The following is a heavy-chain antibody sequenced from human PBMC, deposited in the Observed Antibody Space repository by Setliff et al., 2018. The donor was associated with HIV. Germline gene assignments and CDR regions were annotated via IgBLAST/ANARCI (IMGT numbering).Heavy chain of an antibody. J-gene: IGHJ3*02. CDR3: ARDRPPSTVDMLGAFDR. V-gene: IGHV4-59*01. Sequence: SEPCPSTCTVSRGSISRYYWSWIRQPPGKGLEWIGYIYYTGTTKYNPSLKSRVTMSVDTSKNQLSLKLSSLTAADTAVYYCARDRPPSTVDMLGAFDRWGQGTMVTV. D-gene: IGHD4-17*01. CDR2: IYYTGTT. CDR1: RGSISRYY.